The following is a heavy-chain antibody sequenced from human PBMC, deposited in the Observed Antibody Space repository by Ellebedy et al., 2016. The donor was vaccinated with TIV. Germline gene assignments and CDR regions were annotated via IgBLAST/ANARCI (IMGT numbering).Heavy chain of an antibody. V-gene: IGHV1-8*02. CDR2: MNPNSGNT. CDR1: GYTFTSYA. J-gene: IGHJ4*02. CDR3: ARAPVTSGSYLITDY. D-gene: IGHD1-26*01. Sequence: ASVKVSCKASGYTFTSYAMHWVRQAPGQRLEWMGWMNPNSGNTGYAQKFQGRVTMTRNTSISTAYMELSSLRSEDTAVYYCARAPVTSGSYLITDYWGQGTLVTVSS.